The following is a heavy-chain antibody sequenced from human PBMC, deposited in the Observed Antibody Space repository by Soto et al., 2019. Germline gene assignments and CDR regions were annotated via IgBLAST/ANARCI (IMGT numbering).Heavy chain of an antibody. D-gene: IGHD5-18*01. CDR3: ERRGYSYGLDV. Sequence: PGESLKISCKGSGYNFATYWIAWVRQLPGKGPEWMGIIYPGDSDTSYSPSFQGQVTISVDKSISTAYLQWNSLKASDTAVYYCERRGYSYGLDVWGQGTKVTVYS. CDR1: GYNFATYW. CDR2: IYPGDSDT. J-gene: IGHJ6*02. V-gene: IGHV5-51*01.